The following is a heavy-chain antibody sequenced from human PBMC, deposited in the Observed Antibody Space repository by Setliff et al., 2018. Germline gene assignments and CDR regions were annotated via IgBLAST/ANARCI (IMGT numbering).Heavy chain of an antibody. V-gene: IGHV3-23*01. Sequence: GGSLRLSCAASRFTFSNYAMSWVRQAPGKGLEWVSAISASGRTTYSADSGKGRFTISRDNSKNTLYLQMNSLRAEDTVVYYCAKAFDYYDRIGFDPWGQGTLVTVSS. CDR2: ISASGRTT. J-gene: IGHJ5*02. CDR1: RFTFSNYA. CDR3: AKAFDYYDRIGFDP. D-gene: IGHD3-22*01.